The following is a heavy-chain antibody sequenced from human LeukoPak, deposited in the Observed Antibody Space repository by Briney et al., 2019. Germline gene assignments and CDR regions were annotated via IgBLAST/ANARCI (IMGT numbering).Heavy chain of an antibody. CDR1: GYTFSSYS. D-gene: IGHD3-9*01. J-gene: IGHJ6*03. Sequence: PGGSLILSCAASGYTFSSYSMNGVRQAPGKGLEWVSSISSSSSYIYYADSVKGRFTISRDNAKNSLYLQMNSLRAEDTAVYYCASEVFDILTGYYMDVWGKGTTVTVSS. CDR2: ISSSSSYI. CDR3: ASEVFDILTGYYMDV. V-gene: IGHV3-21*01.